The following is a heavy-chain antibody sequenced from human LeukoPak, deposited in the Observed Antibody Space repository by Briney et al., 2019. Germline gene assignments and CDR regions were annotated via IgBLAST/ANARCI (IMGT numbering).Heavy chain of an antibody. J-gene: IGHJ6*02. Sequence: GRSLRLSCAASGFTFSSYGMHWVRKAPGKGLEWVAVIWYDGSNKYYADSVKGRFTISRDNSKNTLYLQMNSLRAEDTSVYYCARSMDYYYGMDVWGQGTTVTVSS. CDR3: ARSMDYYYGMDV. CDR2: IWYDGSNK. CDR1: GFTFSSYG. D-gene: IGHD5-24*01. V-gene: IGHV3-33*01.